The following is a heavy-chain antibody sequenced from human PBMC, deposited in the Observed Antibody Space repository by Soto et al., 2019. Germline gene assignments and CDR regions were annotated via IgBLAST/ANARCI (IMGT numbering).Heavy chain of an antibody. CDR1: GGTFNSYG. J-gene: IGHJ4*02. Sequence: QAHLAQSGAEVKKPGSSVTVSCKASGGTFNSYGISWVRQAPGQGLDWMGVIIPLYGTVNYAQKFQGRVSITADKSTSKAYMALNSLRSDDTAVYYCARVRVIRGVIPSHFGLWGQGTQVTVSS. V-gene: IGHV1-69*06. D-gene: IGHD3-10*01. CDR2: IIPLYGTV. CDR3: ARVRVIRGVIPSHFGL.